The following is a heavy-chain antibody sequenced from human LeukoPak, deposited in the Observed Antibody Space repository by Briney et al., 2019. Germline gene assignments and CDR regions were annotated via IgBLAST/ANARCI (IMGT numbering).Heavy chain of an antibody. CDR1: GYTFTGYY. D-gene: IGHD6-19*01. J-gene: IGHJ4*01. CDR3: ALKGAVTGTGSFDY. CDR2: INPNSGGT. Sequence: ASVKVSCKASGYTFTGYYMHWVRQAPGQGLEWMGWINPNSGGTNYAQKFQGRVTMTRDMSTSTVYMELSSLRSEDTAVYYCALKGAVTGTGSFDYWGQGTLVTVSS. V-gene: IGHV1-2*02.